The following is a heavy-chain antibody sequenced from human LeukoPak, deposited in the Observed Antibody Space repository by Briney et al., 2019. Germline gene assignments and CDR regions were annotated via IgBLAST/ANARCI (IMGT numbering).Heavy chain of an antibody. Sequence: ASVKVSCKASGGTFSSYAISRVRQAPGQGLEWMGGIIPIFGTANYAQKFQGRVTVTADKSTSTAYMELSSLRSEDTAVYYCARDSSDYDILTGYPRFDYWGQGTLVTVSS. D-gene: IGHD3-9*01. V-gene: IGHV1-69*06. CDR3: ARDSSDYDILTGYPRFDY. J-gene: IGHJ4*02. CDR2: IIPIFGTA. CDR1: GGTFSSYA.